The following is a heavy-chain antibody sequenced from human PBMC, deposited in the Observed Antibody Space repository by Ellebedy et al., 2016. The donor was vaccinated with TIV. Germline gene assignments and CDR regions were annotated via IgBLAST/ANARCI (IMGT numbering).Heavy chain of an antibody. CDR3: ARDQWASGSGSTYYYYGMDV. CDR2: IYYSGST. J-gene: IGHJ6*02. D-gene: IGHD3-10*01. V-gene: IGHV4-31*03. CDR1: GGSISSGGYY. Sequence: SETLSLXXTVSGGSISSGGYYWSWIRQHPGKGLEWIGYIYYSGSTYYNPSLKSRVTISVDTSKNQFSLKLSSVTAADTAVYYCARDQWASGSGSTYYYYGMDVWGQGTTVTVSS.